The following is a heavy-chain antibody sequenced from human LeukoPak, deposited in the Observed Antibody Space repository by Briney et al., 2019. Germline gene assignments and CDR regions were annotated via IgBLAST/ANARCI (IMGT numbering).Heavy chain of an antibody. CDR2: VCTSGST. CDR3: ARDPRGPVGVYYYGMDV. Sequence: SGTLSLTCTVSGGSISSYYWSWIRQPAGKGLEWIGRVCTSGSTNYNPSLKSRVTMSVDTSKNQFSLKLSSVTAADTAVYYCARDPRGPVGVYYYGMDVWGQGTTVTVSS. J-gene: IGHJ6*02. D-gene: IGHD3/OR15-3a*01. CDR1: GGSISSYY. V-gene: IGHV4-4*07.